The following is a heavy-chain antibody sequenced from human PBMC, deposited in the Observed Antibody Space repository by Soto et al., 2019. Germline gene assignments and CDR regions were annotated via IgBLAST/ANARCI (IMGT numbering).Heavy chain of an antibody. D-gene: IGHD6-19*01. CDR1: GGTFSSYA. CDR3: ARVVPVAGSIYYYGMDV. Sequence: GASVKVSCKASGGTFSSYAISWVRQAPGQGLEWMGGIIPIFGTANYAQKFQGRVTITADESTSTAYMELSSLRYEDTAVYYCARVVPVAGSIYYYGMDVRRQGTTVTV. J-gene: IGHJ6*02. CDR2: IIPIFGTA. V-gene: IGHV1-69*13.